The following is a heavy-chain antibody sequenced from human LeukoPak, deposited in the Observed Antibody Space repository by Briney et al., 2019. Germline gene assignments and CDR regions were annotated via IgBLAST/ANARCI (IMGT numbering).Heavy chain of an antibody. CDR3: ARDPLYWHSDTSAYSTFFDY. V-gene: IGHV1-18*01. D-gene: IGHD3-22*01. Sequence: ASVKVSCKASGYTFTSYGITWVRQAPGQGLEWMGWISAYNGKTQYAQKVQVRVTMTTDTSTSTAYMELRGLRSDDTAVYYCARDPLYWHSDTSAYSTFFDYWGQGTLVTVSS. CDR1: GYTFTSYG. CDR2: ISAYNGKT. J-gene: IGHJ4*02.